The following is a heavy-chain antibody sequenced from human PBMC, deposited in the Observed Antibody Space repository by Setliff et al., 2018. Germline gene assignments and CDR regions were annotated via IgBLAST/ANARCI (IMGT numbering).Heavy chain of an antibody. D-gene: IGHD3-10*01. Sequence: GASLRISCKGSGYSFSKCWIGWVRQMPGKGLEWMGIIYHGASITRYSPSFQGQVTISVDKSINNAYLQWSSLRASDTAIYYCARHPYYYGSGTYLDNNNRWFDPWGQGTLVTVSS. J-gene: IGHJ5*02. CDR1: GYSFSKCW. CDR3: ARHPYYYGSGTYLDNNNRWFDP. CDR2: IYHGASIT. V-gene: IGHV5-51*01.